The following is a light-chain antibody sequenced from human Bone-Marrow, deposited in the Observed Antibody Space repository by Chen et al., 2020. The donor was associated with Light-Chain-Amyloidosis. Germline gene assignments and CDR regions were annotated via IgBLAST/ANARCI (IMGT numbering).Light chain of an antibody. J-gene: IGLJ2*01. Sequence: QSVLTQPPSVSGAPGQRVTISCTGSSSNIGAGYDVHWYQQPPGTAPKLLIYGNSNRPSGFPDRFSGSKSGTSASLAITGLQAEVEADYYCQSYDSSLSGFVVFGGGTKLTVL. CDR3: QSYDSSLSGFVV. CDR2: GNS. CDR1: SSNIGAGYD. V-gene: IGLV1-40*01.